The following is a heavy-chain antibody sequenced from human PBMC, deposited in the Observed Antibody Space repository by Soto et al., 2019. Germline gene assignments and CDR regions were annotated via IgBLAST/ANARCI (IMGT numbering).Heavy chain of an antibody. J-gene: IGHJ4*02. D-gene: IGHD2-21*02. CDR1: GGSIGSGGYY. V-gene: IGHV4-31*03. CDR2: IYYSGST. Sequence: QVQLQESGPGLVKPSQTLSLTCTVSGGSIGSGGYYWSWIQQHPGKGLEWIGCIYYSGSTYYNPSLKSRVTISVDTAKNQVSLKLSSVTAAVTAVYYCARGDLAYCGGDCYNLPLDYWGQGTLVTVSS. CDR3: ARGDLAYCGGDCYNLPLDY.